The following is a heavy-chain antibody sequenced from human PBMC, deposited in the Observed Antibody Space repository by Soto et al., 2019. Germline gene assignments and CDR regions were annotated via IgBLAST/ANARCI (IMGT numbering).Heavy chain of an antibody. V-gene: IGHV4-30-2*01. CDR3: ARAGGLGAVAVDY. D-gene: IGHD6-19*01. CDR1: GGSISSGGYS. J-gene: IGHJ4*02. CDR2: IYHGST. Sequence: QLQLQESGSGLVKPSQTLSLTCAVSGGSISSGGYSWSWIRQPPGKGLEWIGYIYHGSTYYNPSLKSRVPXSXDXXKTQFSLKLSSVTAADTAVYYCARAGGLGAVAVDYWGQGTLVTVSS.